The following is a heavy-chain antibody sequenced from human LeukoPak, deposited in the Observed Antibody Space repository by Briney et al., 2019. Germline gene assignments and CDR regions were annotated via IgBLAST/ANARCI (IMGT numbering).Heavy chain of an antibody. CDR2: ISSSSSYI. Sequence: GGSLRLSCAASGVTFSRYSMNWVRQAPGKGLEWVSSISSSSSYIYYADSVKGRFTISRDNAKNSLYLQMNSLRAEDTAVYYCARDLGIAAAGNDYWGQGTLVTVSS. CDR1: GVTFSRYS. CDR3: ARDLGIAAAGNDY. J-gene: IGHJ4*02. V-gene: IGHV3-21*01. D-gene: IGHD6-13*01.